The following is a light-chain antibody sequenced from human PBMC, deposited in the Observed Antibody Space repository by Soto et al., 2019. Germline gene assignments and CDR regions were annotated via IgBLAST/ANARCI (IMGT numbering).Light chain of an antibody. CDR1: SSNMRTNT. J-gene: IGLJ3*02. V-gene: IGLV1-44*01. CDR2: SND. Sequence: QSVLTQPPSASGTPGQTVSISCSGTSSNMRTNTVNWYQHLPGTAPKLIIYSNDQRPSGVPDRFSASKSGTSASLAINGLQSADEAVYYCAAWDDSLAWVFGGGTKLPVL. CDR3: AAWDDSLAWV.